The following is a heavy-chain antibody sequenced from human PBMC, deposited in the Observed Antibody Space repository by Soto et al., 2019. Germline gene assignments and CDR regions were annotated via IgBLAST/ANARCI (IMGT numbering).Heavy chain of an antibody. Sequence: PSETLSLTCTVSGGSISGYYWSWIRQPPGKGLEWIGYMYNTGSTVYNPSFESRVTISVDTSKNQFSLKLNSVTAADTAVYYCARDLWGYCGTDCYPLDVWGQGTTVTISS. J-gene: IGHJ6*02. CDR1: GGSISGYY. V-gene: IGHV4-59*01. CDR2: MYNTGST. CDR3: ARDLWGYCGTDCYPLDV. D-gene: IGHD2-21*02.